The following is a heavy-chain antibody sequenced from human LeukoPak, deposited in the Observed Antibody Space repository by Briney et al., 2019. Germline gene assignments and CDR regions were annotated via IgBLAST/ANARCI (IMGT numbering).Heavy chain of an antibody. D-gene: IGHD1-26*01. CDR1: GFTFSSYW. V-gene: IGHV3-7*01. Sequence: GGSLRLSCAASGFTFSSYWMNWLRQAPGKGLEWVANIKQNGDEKYYVDSVKGRFTISRDNAKNSLYLQMNSLRVEDTAVYYCARSGVGVKDYWGQGTLVTLSS. J-gene: IGHJ4*02. CDR2: IKQNGDEK. CDR3: ARSGVGVKDY.